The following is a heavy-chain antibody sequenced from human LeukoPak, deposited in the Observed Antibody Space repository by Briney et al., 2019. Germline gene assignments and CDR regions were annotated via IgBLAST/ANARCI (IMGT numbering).Heavy chain of an antibody. CDR3: AKRHYDSSGYFFYYYYGMDV. V-gene: IGHV3-48*01. D-gene: IGHD3-22*01. CDR2: IGRTGSPI. CDR1: GFTFTSSP. J-gene: IGHJ6*02. Sequence: GGSLRLSCAASGFTFTSSPMNWVRQAPGKGLQWVSYIGRTGSPISYAHSVKGRFTISRDNARNSLFLQMNSLRAEDTAVYYCAKRHYDSSGYFFYYYYGMDVWGQGTTVTVSS.